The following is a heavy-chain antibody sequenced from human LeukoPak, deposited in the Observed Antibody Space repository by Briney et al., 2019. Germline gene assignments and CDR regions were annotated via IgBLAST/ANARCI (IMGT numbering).Heavy chain of an antibody. Sequence: GGSLRLSCTASGFTFSNHAMTWVRQAPGKGLEWVSSMSSGGTYIYYADSVRGRFTISRDNAKNSLYLVMNSLRAEDAATYYCARDRPTGASRVFVVQWGQGALVTVSS. CDR2: MSSGGTYI. J-gene: IGHJ4*02. D-gene: IGHD2-15*01. CDR3: ARDRPTGASRVFVVQ. CDR1: GFTFSNHA. V-gene: IGHV3-21*01.